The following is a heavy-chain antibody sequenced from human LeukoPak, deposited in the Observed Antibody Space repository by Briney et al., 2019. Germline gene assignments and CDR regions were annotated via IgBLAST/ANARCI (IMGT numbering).Heavy chain of an antibody. CDR1: GYTFTGYY. Sequence: ASVKVSCKASGYTFTGYYMHWVRQAPGQGLEWMGRINPNSGGTNYAQKFQGRVTVTRDTSISTAYMELSRLRSDDTAVYYSARAPPGGIAAAGTFDYWGQGTLVTVSP. D-gene: IGHD6-13*01. J-gene: IGHJ4*02. CDR3: ARAPPGGIAAAGTFDY. CDR2: INPNSGGT. V-gene: IGHV1-2*06.